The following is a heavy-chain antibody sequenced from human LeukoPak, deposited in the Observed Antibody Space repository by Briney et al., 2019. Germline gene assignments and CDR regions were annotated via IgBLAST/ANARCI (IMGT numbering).Heavy chain of an antibody. CDR2: IYHSGST. CDR1: GYSISSGYY. V-gene: IGHV4-38-2*01. Sequence: SETLSLTCAVSGYSISSGYYWGWIRQPPGKGREWIGSIYHSGSTYYNPSLKSRVTISVDTSKNQFSLKLSSVTAADTAVYYCARMSYSSGWQYNWFDPWGQGTLVTVSS. J-gene: IGHJ5*02. CDR3: ARMSYSSGWQYNWFDP. D-gene: IGHD6-19*01.